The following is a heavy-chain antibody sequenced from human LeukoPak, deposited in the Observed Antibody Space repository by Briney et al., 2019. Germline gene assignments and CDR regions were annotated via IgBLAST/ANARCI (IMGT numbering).Heavy chain of an antibody. Sequence: GGSLRLSCAASGFTFSSYAMSWVRQAPGKGLEWVSAISGSGGSTYYSDSVKGRFTISRDNAKNSLYLQMNSLRAEDTAVYYCARDYGGSSPFDYWGQGTLVTVSS. V-gene: IGHV3-23*01. D-gene: IGHD4-23*01. CDR2: ISGSGGST. CDR3: ARDYGGSSPFDY. J-gene: IGHJ4*02. CDR1: GFTFSSYA.